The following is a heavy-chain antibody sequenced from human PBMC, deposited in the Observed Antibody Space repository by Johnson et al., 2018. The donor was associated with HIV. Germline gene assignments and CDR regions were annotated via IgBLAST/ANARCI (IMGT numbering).Heavy chain of an antibody. Sequence: VQLVESGGGVLRRGGSLRLSCEGFGFIFDDYDLSWVRQAPGKGLGWVSGINWNGGSTGYADSVKGRFPISRDNAKNSLYLQMNSLRAEDTAVYYCARDGYRYDTGVLGAFDIWGQGTMVTVSS. J-gene: IGHJ3*02. CDR3: ARDGYRYDTGVLGAFDI. V-gene: IGHV3-20*04. CDR2: INWNGGST. D-gene: IGHD6-13*01. CDR1: GFIFDDYD.